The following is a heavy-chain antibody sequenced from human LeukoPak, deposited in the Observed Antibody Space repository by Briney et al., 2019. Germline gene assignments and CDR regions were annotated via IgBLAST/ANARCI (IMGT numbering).Heavy chain of an antibody. CDR3: AKDQYYYDSSGYTDY. D-gene: IGHD3-22*01. J-gene: IGHJ4*02. Sequence: EPGGSLRLSCAASGFTFSSYGMHWVRQAPGKGLEWVAFTRYDGSNKYYADSVKGRFTISRDNSKNTLYLQMNSLRAEDTAVYYCAKDQYYYDSSGYTDYWGQGTLVTVSS. CDR1: GFTFSSYG. CDR2: TRYDGSNK. V-gene: IGHV3-30*02.